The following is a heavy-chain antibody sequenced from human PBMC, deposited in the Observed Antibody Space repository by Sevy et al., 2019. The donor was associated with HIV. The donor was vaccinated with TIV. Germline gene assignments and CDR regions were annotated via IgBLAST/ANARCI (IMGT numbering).Heavy chain of an antibody. Sequence: GGSLRLSCAASGFSLDDYAMHWVRQAPGKGLEWVSGISWNSGSIGYADSVKGRFTISRDNAKNSLYLQMNSLRAEDTALYYCAKDIIGSGSYYSYYFDYWGQGPLVTVSS. V-gene: IGHV3-9*01. D-gene: IGHD3-10*01. CDR1: GFSLDDYA. CDR2: ISWNSGSI. CDR3: AKDIIGSGSYYSYYFDY. J-gene: IGHJ4*02.